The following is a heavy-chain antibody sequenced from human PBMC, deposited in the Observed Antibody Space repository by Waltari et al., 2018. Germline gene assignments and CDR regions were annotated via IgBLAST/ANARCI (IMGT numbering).Heavy chain of an antibody. D-gene: IGHD3-10*01. CDR3: ARGWFREGYFQH. J-gene: IGHJ1*01. CDR2: IKQDGSEK. V-gene: IGHV3-7*01. Sequence: EVQLVESGGGLVQPGGSLRLSCAASGFTFSRYWMSWVRQAPGKGLEWVANIKQDGSEKYYVDSVKGRFTISRDNAKNSLYLQMNSLRAEDTAVYYCARGWFREGYFQHWGQGTLVTVSS. CDR1: GFTFSRYW.